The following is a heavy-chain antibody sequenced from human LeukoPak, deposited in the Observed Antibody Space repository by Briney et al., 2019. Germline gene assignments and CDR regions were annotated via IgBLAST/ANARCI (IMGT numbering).Heavy chain of an antibody. V-gene: IGHV3-23*01. CDR3: AKDIARGGRTRYFDY. D-gene: IGHD1-26*01. Sequence: GGSLRLSCAASGFTFSSYAMSWVRQAPGKGPEWVSAISGSGGSTYYADSVKGRFTISRDNSKNTLYLQMNSLRAEDTAVYYCAKDIARGGRTRYFDYWGQGTLVTVSS. CDR2: ISGSGGST. CDR1: GFTFSSYA. J-gene: IGHJ4*02.